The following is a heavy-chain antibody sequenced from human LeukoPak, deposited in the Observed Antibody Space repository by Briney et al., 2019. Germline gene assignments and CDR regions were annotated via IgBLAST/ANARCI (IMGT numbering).Heavy chain of an antibody. CDR3: ATDLLSTFLHDYYYGMDV. J-gene: IGHJ6*02. CDR2: FDPEDGET. V-gene: IGHV1-24*01. Sequence: ASVKVSCKVSGYTLTELSMHWVRQAPGKGLEWMGGFDPEDGETIYAQKFQDRVTMTEDASTDTAYMELSSLRSEDTAVYYCATDLLSTFLHDYYYGMDVWGQGTTVTVSS. CDR1: GYTLTELS. D-gene: IGHD2/OR15-2a*01.